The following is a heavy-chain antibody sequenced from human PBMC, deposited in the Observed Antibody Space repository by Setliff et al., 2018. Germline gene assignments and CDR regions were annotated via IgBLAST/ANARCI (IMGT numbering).Heavy chain of an antibody. D-gene: IGHD5-12*01. CDR1: GYTFTSYY. CDR2: INTGGGSA. CDR3: ARLGGLLVATMPFDY. V-gene: IGHV1-46*01. Sequence: ASVKVSCKASGYTFTSYYMYWVRQAPGQGLEWMGTINTGGGSASLVDQFQGRVTMTRDTSTSTIYLELNSLTSDDTAVYYCARLGGLLVATMPFDYWGQGTQVTVSS. J-gene: IGHJ4*02.